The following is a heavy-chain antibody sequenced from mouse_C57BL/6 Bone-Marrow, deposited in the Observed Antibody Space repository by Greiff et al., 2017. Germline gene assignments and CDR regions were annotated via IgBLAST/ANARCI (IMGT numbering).Heavy chain of an antibody. CDR3: ARTGDYGSFYYFHS. CDR2: SYPRSGNT. V-gene: IGHV1-81*01. Sequence: QVQLQQSGAELARPGASVKLSCKASGNTFPSYGISWVKQRTGQGLEWIGESYPRSGNTYYNEKFKGKATLTADKSSSTAYMELRSLTSEDSAVYFCARTGDYGSFYYFHSWGQCTTLTVSS. J-gene: IGHJ2*01. D-gene: IGHD1-1*01. CDR1: GNTFPSYG.